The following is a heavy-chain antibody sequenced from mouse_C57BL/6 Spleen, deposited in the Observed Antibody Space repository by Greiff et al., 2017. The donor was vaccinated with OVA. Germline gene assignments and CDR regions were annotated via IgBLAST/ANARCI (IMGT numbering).Heavy chain of an antibody. Sequence: VQLQQPGAELVMPGASVKLSCKASGYTFTIYWMHWVKQRPGQGLEWIGEIDPSDSYTNYNQKFKGKSTLTVDKSSSTAYMQLSSLTSEDSAVYYCARSNGNYGDYWGQGTTLTVSS. CDR1: GYTFTIYW. CDR2: IDPSDSYT. CDR3: ARSNGNYGDY. J-gene: IGHJ2*01. V-gene: IGHV1-69*01. D-gene: IGHD2-1*01.